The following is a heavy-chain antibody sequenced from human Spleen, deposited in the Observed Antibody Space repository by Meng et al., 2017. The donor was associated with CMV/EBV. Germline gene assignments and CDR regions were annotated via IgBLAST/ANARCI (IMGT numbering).Heavy chain of an antibody. CDR1: GYTFTSYD. V-gene: IGHV1-8*01. J-gene: IGHJ4*02. D-gene: IGHD3-10*01. CDR2: MNPNSGNT. Sequence: ASVKVSCKASGYTFTSYDINWVRQATGQGLEWMGWMNPNSGNTGYAQKFQGRVTMTRNTSISTAYMELSSLRSEDTAVYYCLYGNYGSGSYYNYWGQGTLVTVSS. CDR3: LYGNYGSGSYYNY.